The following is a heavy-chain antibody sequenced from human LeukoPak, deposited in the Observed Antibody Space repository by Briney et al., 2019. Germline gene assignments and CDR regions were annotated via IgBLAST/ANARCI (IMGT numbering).Heavy chain of an antibody. J-gene: IGHJ6*03. Sequence: SQTLSLTCAISGDSVSSNSAAWNWIRQSPSRGLEWLGRTYYRSKWYNDYEVSVKSRITINPDTSKNQFYLQLNSVTPEDTAVYYCARLRRGDWNFPMNYYYYYYMDVWGKGTTVTVSS. CDR2: TYYRSKWYN. D-gene: IGHD1-7*01. V-gene: IGHV6-1*01. CDR1: GDSVSSNSAA. CDR3: ARLRRGDWNFPMNYYYYYYMDV.